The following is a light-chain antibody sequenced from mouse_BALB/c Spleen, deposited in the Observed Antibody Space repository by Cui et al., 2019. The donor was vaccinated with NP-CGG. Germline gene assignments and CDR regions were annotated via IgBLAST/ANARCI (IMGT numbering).Light chain of an antibody. V-gene: IGLV1*01. CDR3: ALWYSNHWV. J-gene: IGLJ1*01. CDR1: TGAITTSNY. Sequence: HAVVTPESALTTSPGETVTLTCRSSTGAITTSNYANWVQEKPDHLFTGLIGGTNNRAPGVPARFSGSLIGDKAALTITGAQTEDEAMYFCALWYSNHWVFGGGTKLTVL. CDR2: GTN.